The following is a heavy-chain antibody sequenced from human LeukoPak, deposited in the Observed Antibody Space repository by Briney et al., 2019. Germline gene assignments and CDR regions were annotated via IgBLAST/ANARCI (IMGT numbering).Heavy chain of an antibody. J-gene: IGHJ4*02. CDR2: ISWNSGSI. V-gene: IGHV3-9*01. Sequence: GGSLRLSCAASGFTFDDYAMHWVRQAPGKGLEWVSGISWNSGSIGYADSVKGRFTISRDNAKNSLYLQMNSLRVEDTALYYCAKDLYYYDSSGSDYWGQGTLVTVSS. CDR1: GFTFDDYA. D-gene: IGHD3-22*01. CDR3: AKDLYYYDSSGSDY.